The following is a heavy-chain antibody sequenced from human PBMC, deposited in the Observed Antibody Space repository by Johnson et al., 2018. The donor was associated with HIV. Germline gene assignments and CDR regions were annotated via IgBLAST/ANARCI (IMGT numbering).Heavy chain of an antibody. CDR1: GFTFRTYA. D-gene: IGHD3-22*01. CDR2: ISPSGGTL. CDR3: ARGFGNSGYYYGRFGAFDI. Sequence: EKLVESGGGVVQPGRSLRLSCAASGFTFRTYAMHWVRQAPGKGLEWVSYISPSGGTLFHADSVKGRFTISRESAKNSLYLQMNSLRAEDTALYYCARGFGNSGYYYGRFGAFDIWGQGTMVTVSS. V-gene: IGHV3-48*01. J-gene: IGHJ3*02.